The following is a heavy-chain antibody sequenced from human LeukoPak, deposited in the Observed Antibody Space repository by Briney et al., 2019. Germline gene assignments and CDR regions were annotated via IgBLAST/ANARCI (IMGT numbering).Heavy chain of an antibody. D-gene: IGHD6-6*01. V-gene: IGHV3-23*01. CDR2: IRGSGGST. CDR1: GFTFSSSA. Sequence: PGGSLRLSCAASGFTFSSSAMSWVRQAPGKALEWVSAIRGSGGSTYYADSVKGRFTISRDNSKKTLYLQMNSLRAEDTALYYCAKDGGIAARLTDYWGQGTLVTVSS. J-gene: IGHJ4*02. CDR3: AKDGGIAARLTDY.